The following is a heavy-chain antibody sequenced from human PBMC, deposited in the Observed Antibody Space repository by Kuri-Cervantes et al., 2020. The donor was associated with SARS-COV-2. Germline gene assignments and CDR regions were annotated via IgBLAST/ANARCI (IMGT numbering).Heavy chain of an antibody. V-gene: IGHV1-46*01. Sequence: ASVKVSCKASGYTFTSYYIHWVRQAPGQGLEWMGIINPSGGSTRYAQKFQGRVIMTRDTSTSTVYMELSSLRSDDTAVYYCASPSHCSSTSCYHYYYYYMDVWGKGTTVTVSS. J-gene: IGHJ6*03. CDR3: ASPSHCSSTSCYHYYYYYMDV. CDR1: GYTFTSYY. CDR2: INPSGGST. D-gene: IGHD2-2*01.